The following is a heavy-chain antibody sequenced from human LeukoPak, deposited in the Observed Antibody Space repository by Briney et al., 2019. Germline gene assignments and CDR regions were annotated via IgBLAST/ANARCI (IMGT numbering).Heavy chain of an antibody. CDR2: INPSGGST. CDR1: GYTFTSYY. D-gene: IGHD2-15*01. CDR3: ARGLVVVVAATPGYFDY. V-gene: IGHV1-46*01. J-gene: IGHJ4*02. Sequence: ASVKVSCKASGYTFTSYYMHWVRQAPGQGLEWMGIINPSGGSTSYAQKFQGRVTMTRDMSTSTVYMELSSLRSEDTAAYYCARGLVVVVAATPGYFDYWGQGTLVTVSS.